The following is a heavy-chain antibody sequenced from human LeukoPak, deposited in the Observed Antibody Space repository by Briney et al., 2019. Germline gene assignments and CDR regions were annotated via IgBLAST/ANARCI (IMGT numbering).Heavy chain of an antibody. CDR1: GYSFTSYW. CDR3: ARLDGYRFERDAFDI. J-gene: IGHJ3*02. V-gene: IGHV5-51*01. D-gene: IGHD5-24*01. Sequence: GESLKISCKGSGYSFTSYWIGWVRQMPGKGLAWMGIIYPGDSDTRYSPSFQGQVTISADKSISTAYLQWSSLKASDTAMYYRARLDGYRFERDAFDIWGQGTMVTVSS. CDR2: IYPGDSDT.